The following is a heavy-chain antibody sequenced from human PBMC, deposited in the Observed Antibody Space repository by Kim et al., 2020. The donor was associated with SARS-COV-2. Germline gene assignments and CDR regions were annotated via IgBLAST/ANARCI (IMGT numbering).Heavy chain of an antibody. Sequence: GGSLRLSCAVSGFTFITYWMSWVRQAPGKGLEWVASIKQAGSEKFYVDSVKGRFTISRDNAKSSVYLQMNSLRAEDTAVYFCARGTNFDFWGQGTLVTVSS. V-gene: IGHV3-7*01. CDR1: GFTFITYW. J-gene: IGHJ4*02. CDR3: ARGTNFDF. CDR2: IKQAGSEK.